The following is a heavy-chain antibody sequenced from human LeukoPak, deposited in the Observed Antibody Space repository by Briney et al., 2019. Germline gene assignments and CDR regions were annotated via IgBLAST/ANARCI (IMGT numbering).Heavy chain of an antibody. D-gene: IGHD3-3*01. CDR1: GGSISSSSYY. J-gene: IGHJ3*02. CDR2: MYDSGST. Sequence: SETLSLTCTVSGGSISSSSYYWGWIRQPPGEGLEWIGSMYDSGSTYYNPSLKSRVTISVDTSKNQFSLKLSSVTGADTAVYYCARRTYDFWSGYTQGAFDIWGQGTMVTVSS. V-gene: IGHV4-39*01. CDR3: ARRTYDFWSGYTQGAFDI.